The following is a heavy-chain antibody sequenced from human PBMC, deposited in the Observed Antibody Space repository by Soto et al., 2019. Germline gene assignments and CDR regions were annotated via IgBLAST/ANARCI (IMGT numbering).Heavy chain of an antibody. CDR1: GGTFSSYA. Sequence: SVKVSCKASGGTFSSYAISWVRQAPGQGLEWMGGIIPIFGTANYAQKFQGRVTITADESTSTAYMELSSLRSEDTAVYYCARVSGYSSSSRPYYYGMDVWGQGTTVTVSS. CDR3: ARVSGYSSSSRPYYYGMDV. V-gene: IGHV1-69*13. D-gene: IGHD6-6*01. J-gene: IGHJ6*02. CDR2: IIPIFGTA.